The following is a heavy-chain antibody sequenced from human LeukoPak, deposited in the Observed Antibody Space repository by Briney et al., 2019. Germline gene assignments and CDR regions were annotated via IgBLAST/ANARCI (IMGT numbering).Heavy chain of an antibody. CDR1: GGSVSSGSYY. J-gene: IGHJ4*02. CDR2: IYYSGST. Sequence: SETLSLTCTVSGGSVSSGSYYWSWIRQPPGKGLEWIGYIYYSGSTNYNPSLKSRVTISVDTSKNQFSLKLSSVTAADTAVYYCARQDYYDSSGYAYDYWGQGTLVTVSS. CDR3: ARQDYYDSSGYAYDY. D-gene: IGHD3-22*01. V-gene: IGHV4-61*01.